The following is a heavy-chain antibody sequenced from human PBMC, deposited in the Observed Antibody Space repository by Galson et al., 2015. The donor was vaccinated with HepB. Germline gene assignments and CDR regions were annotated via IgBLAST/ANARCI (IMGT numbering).Heavy chain of an antibody. CDR1: GFTFSNAW. CDR3: ARRVGDYVWGSRTWDFDY. V-gene: IGHV3-15*01. Sequence: SLRLSCAASGFTFSNAWMSWVRQAPGKGLEWVGRIKTKTDGGTTDYAAPVKGRFTISRDDSKSTVYLQMNSLKASDTAMYYCARRVGDYVWGSRTWDFDYWGQGTLVTVSS. J-gene: IGHJ4*02. CDR2: IKTKTDGGTT. D-gene: IGHD3-16*01.